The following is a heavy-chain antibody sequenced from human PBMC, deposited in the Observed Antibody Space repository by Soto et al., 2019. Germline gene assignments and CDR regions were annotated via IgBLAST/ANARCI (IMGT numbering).Heavy chain of an antibody. V-gene: IGHV3-7*01. Sequence: GGSLRLSCTGSGFPFSSHWVHWVRQAPGKGLEWVANINQDGSEKNYVDSVKGRFTISRDNAKNSVYVQMDSLRAEDTALYYCVSVRLHHWDQGTLVTVSS. CDR1: GFPFSSHW. J-gene: IGHJ1*01. CDR2: INQDGSEK. CDR3: VSVRLHH.